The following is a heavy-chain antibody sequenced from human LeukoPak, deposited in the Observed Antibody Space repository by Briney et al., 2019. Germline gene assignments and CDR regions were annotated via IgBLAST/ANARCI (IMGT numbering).Heavy chain of an antibody. CDR3: AKTPVATIRYSDY. CDR2: ISGSGGST. J-gene: IGHJ4*02. Sequence: GGSLRLSCAASGFTFSSYAMSWVRQAPGKGLEWVSSISGSGGSTYYADSAKGRFTISRDNSKNTLYLQMNSLRAEDTAVYYCAKTPVATIRYSDYWGQGTLVTVSS. CDR1: GFTFSSYA. V-gene: IGHV3-23*01. D-gene: IGHD5-12*01.